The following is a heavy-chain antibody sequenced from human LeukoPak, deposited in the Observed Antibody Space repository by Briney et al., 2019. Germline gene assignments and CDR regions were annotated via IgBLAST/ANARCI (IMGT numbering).Heavy chain of an antibody. CDR2: IYPGDPDT. CDR3: ARGRGGELSPYYYYYMDV. J-gene: IGHJ6*03. CDR1: GYSFTSYW. V-gene: IGHV5-51*01. D-gene: IGHD3-16*02. Sequence: GESLKISCKGSGYSFTSYWIGWVRQMPGKGLEWMGIIYPGDPDTRYSPSFQGQVTISADKSISTAYLQWSSLKASDTAMYYCARGRGGELSPYYYYYMDVWGKGTTVTVSS.